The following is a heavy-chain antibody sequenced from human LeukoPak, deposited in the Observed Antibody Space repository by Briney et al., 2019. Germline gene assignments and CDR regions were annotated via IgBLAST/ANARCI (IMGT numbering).Heavy chain of an antibody. CDR3: ARGGRSSWYRPFGY. CDR1: GFTFSSDA. V-gene: IGHV3-23*01. D-gene: IGHD6-13*01. CDR2: ISGSGGST. Sequence: GGSLRLSCAASGFTFSSDAMSWVRQAPGKGLEWVSAISGSGGSTYYADSVKGRFTISRDNSKNTLYLQMNRLRAEDTAVYYCARGGRSSWYRPFGYWGQGTMVTVSS. J-gene: IGHJ3*01.